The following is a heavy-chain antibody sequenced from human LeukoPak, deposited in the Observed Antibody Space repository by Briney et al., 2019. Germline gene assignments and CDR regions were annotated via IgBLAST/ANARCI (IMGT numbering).Heavy chain of an antibody. CDR2: IASSGRNT. V-gene: IGHV3-23*01. CDR3: AKDIQLSA. J-gene: IGHJ3*01. Sequence: GGSLRLSCAAPGFNFNDAAMTWVRQAPGKGLEWVSLIASSGRNTYHTDSVRGRFTISRDNSKKTLSLQMNSLRVEDTAIYYCAKDIQLSAWGLGTMVTVSS. D-gene: IGHD5-24*01. CDR1: GFNFNDAA.